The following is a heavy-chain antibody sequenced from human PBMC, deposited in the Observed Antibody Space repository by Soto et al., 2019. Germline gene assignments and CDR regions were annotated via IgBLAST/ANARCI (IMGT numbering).Heavy chain of an antibody. V-gene: IGHV5-51*01. D-gene: IGHD3-10*01. J-gene: IGHJ4*02. CDR1: GYSFTSYW. Sequence: GESLKISCKGSGYSFTSYWIGWVRPIPGKGLEWMGIIYPGDSDTRYSPSFQGQVTISADKSISTAYLQWSSLKASDTAMYYCARLGSIISYYFDYWGQGTLVTVSS. CDR2: IYPGDSDT. CDR3: ARLGSIISYYFDY.